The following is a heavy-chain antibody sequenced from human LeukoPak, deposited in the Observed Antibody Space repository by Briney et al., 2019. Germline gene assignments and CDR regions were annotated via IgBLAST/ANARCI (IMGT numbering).Heavy chain of an antibody. D-gene: IGHD1-26*01. CDR3: ARHMQGVIVGAITDWFDP. CDR1: GGSISSSSYY. Sequence: SETLSLTCTVSGGSISSSSYYWGWIRQPPGKGLEWIGSLYYNGSTYYNPSLKSRVTISVDTSKNQFSLKLSSVTAADTAVYYCARHMQGVIVGAITDWFDPWGQGTLVTVSS. CDR2: LYYNGST. J-gene: IGHJ5*02. V-gene: IGHV4-39*01.